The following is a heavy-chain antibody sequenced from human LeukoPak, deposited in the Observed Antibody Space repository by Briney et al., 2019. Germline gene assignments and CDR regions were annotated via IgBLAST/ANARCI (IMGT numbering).Heavy chain of an antibody. CDR1: GGSIRSGDSH. J-gene: IGHJ4*02. V-gene: IGHV4-31*03. CDR3: ARATPPGIAVAGTLTDY. CDR2: IYDTGTI. D-gene: IGHD6-19*01. Sequence: TLSLTCTVSGGSIRSGDSHWSWVRQYPGKGLEWIGYIYDTGTIYHDPSLRSRVTTLVRPYHNPPLKSRVATSLDAPNNQFSLKLSSVTAADTAVYYCARATPPGIAVAGTLTDYWGQGTLVTVSS.